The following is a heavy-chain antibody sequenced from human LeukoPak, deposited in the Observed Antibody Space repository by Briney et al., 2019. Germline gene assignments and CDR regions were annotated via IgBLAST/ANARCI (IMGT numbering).Heavy chain of an antibody. CDR2: ISSSSNTI. V-gene: IGHV3-48*04. CDR3: AREWYSYGFDY. D-gene: IGHD5-18*01. CDR1: GFTFSSYS. Sequence: GGSLRLSCVASGFTFSSYSMNWVRQAPGKGLEWVSYISSSSNTIYYADSVRGRFTISRDNTKNSLYLQMNSLRAEDTAVYYCAREWYSYGFDYWGQGTLVTVPS. J-gene: IGHJ4*02.